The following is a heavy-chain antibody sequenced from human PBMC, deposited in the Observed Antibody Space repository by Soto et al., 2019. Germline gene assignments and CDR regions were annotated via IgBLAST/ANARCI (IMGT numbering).Heavy chain of an antibody. D-gene: IGHD6-19*01. Sequence: GASVKVSCKSSGYTLSMSGISWVRQAPGQGLEWMGWISGYNGNTNYEQKLQGRVTMTTDTSTSTAYMELRSLRSDDTAVYYCARDLGGWEDYWGQGTLVTVSS. CDR3: ARDLGGWEDY. J-gene: IGHJ4*02. V-gene: IGHV1-18*01. CDR2: ISGYNGNT. CDR1: GYTLSMSG.